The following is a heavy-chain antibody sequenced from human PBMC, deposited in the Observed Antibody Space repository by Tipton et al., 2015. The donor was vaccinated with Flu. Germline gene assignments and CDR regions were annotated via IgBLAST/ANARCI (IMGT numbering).Heavy chain of an antibody. CDR3: GGGLYPRGIAVAGKAPRWRDIRFYP. D-gene: IGHD6-19*01. J-gene: IGHJ5*02. CDR1: GYTFTSYY. Sequence: QLVQSGAEVKKPGASVKVSCKASGYTFTSYYMHWVRQAPGQGLEWMGIINPSGGSTSYAQKFQGRVTMTRDTSTRTVYMELSSLRSGNTAGYSGGGGLYPRGIAVAGKAPRWRDIRFYPWDQGTPGAVS. CDR2: INPSGGST. V-gene: IGHV1-46*01.